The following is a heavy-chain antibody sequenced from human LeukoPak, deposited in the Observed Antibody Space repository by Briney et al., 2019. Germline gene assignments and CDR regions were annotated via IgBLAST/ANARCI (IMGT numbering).Heavy chain of an antibody. CDR2: ISGSGGST. CDR1: GFTFSSNA. Sequence: GGSLRLSCAASGFTFSSNAMSWVRQGQGQGLEWVSAISGSGGSTYYADSVKGRFTISRDNSKNTLYLQMNCLRAEDTAVYYCAYLIDYGDYPGAFDIWGQGTMVTVSS. CDR3: AYLIDYGDYPGAFDI. J-gene: IGHJ3*02. D-gene: IGHD4-17*01. V-gene: IGHV3-23*01.